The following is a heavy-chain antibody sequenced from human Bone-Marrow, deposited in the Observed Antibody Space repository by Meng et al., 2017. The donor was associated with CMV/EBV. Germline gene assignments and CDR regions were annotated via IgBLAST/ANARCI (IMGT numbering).Heavy chain of an antibody. V-gene: IGHV3-23*01. CDR3: AKDGRRDGYNAP. CDR2: ISGRGDTT. CDR1: GFTFSNFA. J-gene: IGHJ5*02. Sequence: GGSLRLSCAASGFTFSNFAMSWVRQAPGTGLEWVGAISGRGDTTYYADSVKGRFTISRDNSENTLYLQMNSLRAEDTAVYYCAKDGRRDGYNAPWGRGTLVTVSS. D-gene: IGHD5-24*01.